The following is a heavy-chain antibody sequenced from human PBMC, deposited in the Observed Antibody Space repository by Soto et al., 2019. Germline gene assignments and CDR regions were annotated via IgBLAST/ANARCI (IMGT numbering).Heavy chain of an antibody. Sequence: KPSETLSLTCTVSGGSISSGGYYWGWIRQHPGKGLEWIGYIYYSGSTYYNPSLKSRVTISVDTSKNQFSLKLSSVTAADTAVYYCARDERGQWDTAMVTGYYYGMDVWGQGTTVTVSS. CDR2: IYYSGST. CDR3: ARDERGQWDTAMVTGYYYGMDV. V-gene: IGHV4-31*03. D-gene: IGHD5-18*01. CDR1: GGSISSGGYY. J-gene: IGHJ6*02.